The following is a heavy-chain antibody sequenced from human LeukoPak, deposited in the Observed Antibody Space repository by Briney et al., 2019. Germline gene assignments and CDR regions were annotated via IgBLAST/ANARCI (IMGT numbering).Heavy chain of an antibody. CDR3: ARGRLSGGSCYLDY. V-gene: IGHV4-34*01. D-gene: IGHD2-15*01. Sequence: ASETLSLTCAVFGGSFSGYHWSWIRQPPGKGLEWIGEINHSEGTNYNPSLKSRVTISVDTSKNQFSLKLTSVTAADTAVYYCARGRLSGGSCYLDYWGQGTLVTVSS. CDR1: GGSFSGYH. J-gene: IGHJ4*02. CDR2: INHSEGT.